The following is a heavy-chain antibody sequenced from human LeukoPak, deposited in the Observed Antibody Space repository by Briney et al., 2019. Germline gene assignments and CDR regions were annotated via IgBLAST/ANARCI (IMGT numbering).Heavy chain of an antibody. CDR2: IYYNGNT. CDR1: GGSVSSGGYY. CDR3: AREPLRAESRWFDP. Sequence: SKTLSLTCSVPGGSVSSGGYYWSWIRQPPGKGLEWIGYIYYNGNTNYNPSLKSRVTISVDTSKNQFSLKLSSVTAADTAVYYCAREPLRAESRWFDPWGQGILVTVSS. J-gene: IGHJ5*02. D-gene: IGHD1-26*01. V-gene: IGHV4-61*08.